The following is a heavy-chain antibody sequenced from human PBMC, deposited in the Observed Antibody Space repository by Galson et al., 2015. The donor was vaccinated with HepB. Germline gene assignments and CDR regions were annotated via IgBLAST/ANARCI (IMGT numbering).Heavy chain of an antibody. CDR3: TRDSGWESAY. CDR2: ISASGGKT. V-gene: IGHV3-23*01. CDR1: GFIVDGSG. Sequence: SLRLSCAASGFIVDGSGMSWVRQAPGKGLEWVSGISASGGKTNYADSVKGRFTLSRDKSQNTVYLQMNSLRVDDSALYYCTRDSGWESAYWGQGTLVTVSS. D-gene: IGHD3-10*01. J-gene: IGHJ4*02.